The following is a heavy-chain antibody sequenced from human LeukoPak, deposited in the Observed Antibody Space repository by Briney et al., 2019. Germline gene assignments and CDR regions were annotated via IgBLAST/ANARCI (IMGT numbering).Heavy chain of an antibody. D-gene: IGHD5-18*01. V-gene: IGHV4-31*03. CDR2: IYYSGST. CDR3: ATVDTAMPYYFDY. J-gene: IGHJ4*02. CDR1: GGSISSGGYY. Sequence: SQTLSLTCTVSGGSISSGGYYWSWIRQHPGKGLEWIGYIYYSGSTYYNPSLKSRVTISVDTSKNQFSPKLSSVTAADTAVYYCATVDTAMPYYFDYWGQGTLVTVSS.